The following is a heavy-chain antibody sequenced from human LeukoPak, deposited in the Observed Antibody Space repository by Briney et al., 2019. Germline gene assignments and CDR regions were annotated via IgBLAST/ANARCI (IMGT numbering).Heavy chain of an antibody. Sequence: GGSLRLSCAASGFTFDDYGMSWVRQAPGKGLEWVSGINWNGGSTGYADSVKGRFTISRDNAKNSLYLQMNSLRAEDTALYYCARGTPYGNYNRREFDPWARGTLVTVSS. CDR1: GFTFDDYG. J-gene: IGHJ5*02. CDR3: ARGTPYGNYNRREFDP. V-gene: IGHV3-20*04. CDR2: INWNGGST. D-gene: IGHD4-11*01.